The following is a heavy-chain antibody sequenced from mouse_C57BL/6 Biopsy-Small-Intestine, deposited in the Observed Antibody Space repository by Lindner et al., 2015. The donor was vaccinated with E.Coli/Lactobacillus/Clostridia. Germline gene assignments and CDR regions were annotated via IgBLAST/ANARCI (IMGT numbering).Heavy chain of an antibody. CDR1: GYTFTDYN. CDR3: ARRQLNWFDY. J-gene: IGHJ3*01. CDR2: VNPNSGGS. D-gene: IGHD3-2*02. V-gene: IGHV1-18*01. Sequence: VQLQESGPELVKPGASVKIPCKASGYTFTDYNMDWVKQSHVKSLEWIGDVNPNSGGSIYNQKFKGKATLTVDESSSTAYMELRSLTSEDTAVCYCARRQLNWFDYWGQGTLVTVSA.